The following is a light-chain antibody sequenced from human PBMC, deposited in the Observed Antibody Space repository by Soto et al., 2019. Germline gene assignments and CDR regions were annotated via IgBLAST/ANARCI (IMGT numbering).Light chain of an antibody. CDR1: QSLLHSNGYNY. CDR3: MQVLQTPLT. J-gene: IGKJ4*01. Sequence: DIVMTQSPLSLPVTPGEPASISCRSSQSLLHSNGYNYLGWFLQKPGQSPQLLIYLGSGRASGVPDRFSGSGSGTDFTLKISRVGAEDVGVYYCMQVLQTPLTFGGGTKVEIK. CDR2: LGS. V-gene: IGKV2-28*01.